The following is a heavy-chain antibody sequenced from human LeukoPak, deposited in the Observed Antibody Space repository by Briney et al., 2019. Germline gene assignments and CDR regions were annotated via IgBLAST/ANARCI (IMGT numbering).Heavy chain of an antibody. CDR1: GFTFSSYA. J-gene: IGHJ4*02. D-gene: IGHD4-17*01. V-gene: IGHV3-23*01. Sequence: PGGSLRLSCAASGFTFSSYAMSWVRQAPGKGLEWVSAISGSGGSTYYADSVKGRFTISRDNSKNTLHLQMNSLRAEDTAVYYCAKEYVNYGDYVPYFDYWGQGTLVTVSS. CDR3: AKEYVNYGDYVPYFDY. CDR2: ISGSGGST.